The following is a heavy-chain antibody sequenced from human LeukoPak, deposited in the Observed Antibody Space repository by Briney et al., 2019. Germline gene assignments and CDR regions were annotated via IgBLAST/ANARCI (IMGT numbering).Heavy chain of an antibody. Sequence: GGSLRLSCAASGFTFSSYDMNWVRQAPGKGLEWVSYISSSGSTIYYADSVKGRFTISRDNAKNSLYLQMNSLRAEDTAIYYCASRFGDYYYYYMDVWGKGTTVTISS. CDR1: GFTFSSYD. CDR2: ISSSGSTI. D-gene: IGHD3-10*01. CDR3: ASRFGDYYYYYMDV. V-gene: IGHV3-48*03. J-gene: IGHJ6*03.